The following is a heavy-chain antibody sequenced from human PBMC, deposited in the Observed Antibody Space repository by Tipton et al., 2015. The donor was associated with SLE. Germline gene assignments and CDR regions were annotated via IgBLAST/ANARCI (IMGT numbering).Heavy chain of an antibody. V-gene: IGHV4-39*01. CDR1: GASISTSIDY. CDR2: VYHSGST. Sequence: TLSLTCTVSGASISTSIDYWGWIRQSPEKGLEWIGSVYHSGSTYYSPSLQSRASISVDTSENQFFLKMTSVTAADTAVYYCARHASRDGNNHFDHWGQGALVTVSS. D-gene: IGHD1/OR15-1a*01. J-gene: IGHJ4*02. CDR3: ARHASRDGNNHFDH.